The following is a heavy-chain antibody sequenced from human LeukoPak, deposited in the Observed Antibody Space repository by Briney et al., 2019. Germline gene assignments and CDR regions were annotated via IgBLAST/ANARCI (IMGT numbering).Heavy chain of an antibody. D-gene: IGHD6-6*01. CDR3: ARVTVAARPRGDYYYYYMDV. CDR1: GGTFSSYA. CDR2: IIPIFGTA. Sequence: GSSVKVSCKASGGTFSSYAIGWVRQAPGQGLEWMGGIIPIFGTANYAQKFQGRVTITADESTSTAYMELSSLRSEDTAVYYCARVTVAARPRGDYYYYYMDVWGKGTTVTVSS. J-gene: IGHJ6*03. V-gene: IGHV1-69*01.